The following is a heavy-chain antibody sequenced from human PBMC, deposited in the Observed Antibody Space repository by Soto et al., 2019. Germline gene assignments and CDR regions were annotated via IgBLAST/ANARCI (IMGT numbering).Heavy chain of an antibody. D-gene: IGHD3-3*01. CDR3: ARSNTGVDYDFWSGYTYYFDY. CDR2: INAGNGNT. V-gene: IGHV1-3*01. Sequence: ASVKVSCKASGYTFTSYAMHWVRQAPGQRLEWMGWINAGNGNTKYSQKFQGRVTITRDTSASTAYMELSSLRSEDTAVYYCARSNTGVDYDFWSGYTYYFDYWGQGTLVTVSS. CDR1: GYTFTSYA. J-gene: IGHJ4*02.